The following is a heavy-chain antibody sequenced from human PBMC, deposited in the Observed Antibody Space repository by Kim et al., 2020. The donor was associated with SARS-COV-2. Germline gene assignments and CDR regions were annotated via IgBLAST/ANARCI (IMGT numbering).Heavy chain of an antibody. J-gene: IGHJ4*02. CDR3: ARDLSRQWDGFIDY. D-gene: IGHD1-26*01. Sequence: GGSLRLSCAASGFTFSSYWMSWVRQAPGKGLEWVANIKQDAGEKYYVDSVKGRFTISRDNAKNSLFLQMNSLSVEDTAVYYCARDLSRQWDGFIDYWGQGIMGTVSS. CDR1: GFTFSSYW. CDR2: IKQDAGEK. V-gene: IGHV3-7*03.